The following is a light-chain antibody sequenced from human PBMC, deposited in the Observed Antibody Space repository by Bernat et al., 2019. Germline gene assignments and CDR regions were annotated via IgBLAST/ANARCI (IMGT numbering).Light chain of an antibody. V-gene: IGLV2-11*01. CDR3: CSYAGSYTYV. CDR1: NSDVGGYNY. J-gene: IGLJ1*01. CDR2: DVS. Sequence: QSALTQPRSVSGSPGQSVTISCTGTNSDVGGYNYVSWYQQHPGKVPKLMIYDVSKRPSGVPDRFSGSKSGNTASLTISGLQAEDEADYYCCSYAGSYTYVFGTGTKVTFL.